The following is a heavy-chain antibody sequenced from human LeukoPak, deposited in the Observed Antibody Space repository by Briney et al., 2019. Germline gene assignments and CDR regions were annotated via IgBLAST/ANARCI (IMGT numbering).Heavy chain of an antibody. Sequence: ASVKVSCKVSGYTFTSYAMHWVRQAPGQRLEWMGWINAGNGNTKYSQKFQGRVTITRDTSASTAYMELSSLRSEDTAVYYCARDRGLLVFDYWGQGTLVTVSS. V-gene: IGHV1-3*01. CDR3: ARDRGLLVFDY. J-gene: IGHJ4*02. CDR2: INAGNGNT. D-gene: IGHD3-10*01. CDR1: GYTFTSYA.